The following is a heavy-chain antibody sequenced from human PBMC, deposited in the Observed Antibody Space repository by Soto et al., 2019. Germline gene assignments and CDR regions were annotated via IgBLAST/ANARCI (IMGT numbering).Heavy chain of an antibody. V-gene: IGHV3-48*01. D-gene: IGHD6-13*01. Sequence: EVQLVEAGGGLVQPGGSLRLSCAASGFTFSSYSMNWVRQAPGKGLEWVSYISSSSSTIYYEDSVKGRFTISVDNAKNSLYLQMNSLRAEDTSVYYCARHPERIAEIGWFDPWGQGTLVTVSS. CDR3: ARHPERIAEIGWFDP. J-gene: IGHJ5*02. CDR2: ISSSSSTI. CDR1: GFTFSSYS.